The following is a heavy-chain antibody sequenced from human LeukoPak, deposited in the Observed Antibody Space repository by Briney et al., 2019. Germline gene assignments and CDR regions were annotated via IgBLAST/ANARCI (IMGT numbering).Heavy chain of an antibody. D-gene: IGHD1/OR15-1a*01. CDR2: ISGNGGST. Sequence: GGSLRLSCAASGFTFDDYAMHWVRQAPGKGLEWVSLISGNGGSTYYADSVKGRFTISRDNSKNSLYLQMNSLRTEDTALYYCAKDRRGTNPLGYWGQGTLVTVSS. CDR3: AKDRRGTNPLGY. J-gene: IGHJ4*02. CDR1: GFTFDDYA. V-gene: IGHV3-43*02.